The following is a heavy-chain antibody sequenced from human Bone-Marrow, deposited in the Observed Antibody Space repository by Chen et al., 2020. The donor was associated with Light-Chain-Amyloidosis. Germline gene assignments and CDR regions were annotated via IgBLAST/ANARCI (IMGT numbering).Heavy chain of an antibody. CDR1: GGSIRSDKYY. CDR2: IYISRNT. CDR3: ARSYSGYFDY. V-gene: IGHV4-61*02. J-gene: IGHJ4*02. D-gene: IGHD5-12*01. Sequence: QVQLQESGPGLVKPSQTLSRTCAVPGGSIRSDKYYWSWIRQPAVKGLEAIGHIYISRNTNYTPSLKSRVTISLDTSKNQFSLNLSSVTAADTAVYYCARSYSGYFDYWGQGTQVTVSS.